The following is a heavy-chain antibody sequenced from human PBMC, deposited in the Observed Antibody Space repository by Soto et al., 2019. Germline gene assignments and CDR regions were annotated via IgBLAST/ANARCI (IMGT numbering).Heavy chain of an antibody. CDR3: ARARLAARRYYYYMDV. CDR1: GFTFSSYW. J-gene: IGHJ6*03. V-gene: IGHV3-74*01. D-gene: IGHD6-6*01. Sequence: GGSLRLSCAASGFTFSSYWMHWVRQAPGKGLVWVSRINSDGSSTSYADSVKGRFTISRDNAKNTLYLQMNSLRAEDTAVYYYARARLAARRYYYYMDVWGKGTTVTVSS. CDR2: INSDGSST.